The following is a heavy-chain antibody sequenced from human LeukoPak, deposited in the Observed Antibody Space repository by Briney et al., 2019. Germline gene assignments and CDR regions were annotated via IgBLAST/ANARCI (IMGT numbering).Heavy chain of an antibody. J-gene: IGHJ4*02. CDR3: ARPRWGYAFDY. D-gene: IGHD2-21*01. V-gene: IGHV4-59*01. Sequence: SETLSLTCTVSGGSISNYYWSWIRQPPGKGLEWIGHVHYSGSTNYNPSLKSRVTISVEKSKNQFSLKLSSVTAADTAVYYCARPRWGYAFDYWGQGTLVTVSS. CDR2: VHYSGST. CDR1: GGSISNYY.